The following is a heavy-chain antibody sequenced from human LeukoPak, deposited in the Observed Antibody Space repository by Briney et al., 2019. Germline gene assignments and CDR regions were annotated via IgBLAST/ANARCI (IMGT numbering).Heavy chain of an antibody. CDR2: INTDGSST. CDR3: ARDPVLDDYGGNSPY. V-gene: IGHV3-74*01. Sequence: GGSLRLSCAASGFTFSSYWMHWVRQAPGKGLVWVSRINTDGSSTTYADSVKGRFTISRDNAKNTLYLQMNSLRAEDTAVYYCARDPVLDDYGGNSPYWGQGSLVTVSS. CDR1: GFTFSSYW. J-gene: IGHJ4*02. D-gene: IGHD4-23*01.